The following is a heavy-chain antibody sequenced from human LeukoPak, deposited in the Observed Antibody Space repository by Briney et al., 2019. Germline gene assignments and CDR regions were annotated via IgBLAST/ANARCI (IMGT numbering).Heavy chain of an antibody. CDR3: AKGAPIVVVPAAKYYYYYMDV. V-gene: IGHV3-23*01. J-gene: IGHJ6*03. D-gene: IGHD2-2*01. Sequence: GGSLRLSCAASGFTFSSYAMSWVRQAPGKGLAWVSGVSGCCCSTYYADSVKGRFTISRDNSKNTLYLQMNSLRAEDTAVYYCAKGAPIVVVPAAKYYYYYMDVWGKGTTVTVSS. CDR2: VSGCCCST. CDR1: GFTFSSYA.